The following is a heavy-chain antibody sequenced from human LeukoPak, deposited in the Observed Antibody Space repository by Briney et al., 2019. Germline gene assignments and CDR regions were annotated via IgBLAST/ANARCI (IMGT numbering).Heavy chain of an antibody. CDR3: ARRSITIFGVVKRDY. J-gene: IGHJ4*02. Sequence: PSQTLSLTCTVSGGSISSGSYYWSWIRQPAGKGLEWIGRIYTSGSTNYNPSLKSRVTISVDTSKNQFSLKLSSVTAADTAVYYCARRSITIFGVVKRDYWGQGTLVTVSS. CDR2: IYTSGST. V-gene: IGHV4-61*02. CDR1: GGSISSGSYY. D-gene: IGHD3-3*01.